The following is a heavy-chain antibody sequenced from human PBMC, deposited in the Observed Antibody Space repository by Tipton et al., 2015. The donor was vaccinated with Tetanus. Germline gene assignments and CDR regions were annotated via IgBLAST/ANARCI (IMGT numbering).Heavy chain of an antibody. CDR3: ARATVPTKWYFDL. Sequence: SLRLSCAASGFTVSSNYMNWVRQAPGKGLEWVSVIYSGGSTYYADSVKGRFTSSREDAKNSLYLHMNSLTVGDTGVYYCARATVPTKWYFDLWGRGTLVTVSS. CDR2: IYSGGST. D-gene: IGHD4-17*01. V-gene: IGHV3-66*01. CDR1: GFTVSSNY. J-gene: IGHJ2*01.